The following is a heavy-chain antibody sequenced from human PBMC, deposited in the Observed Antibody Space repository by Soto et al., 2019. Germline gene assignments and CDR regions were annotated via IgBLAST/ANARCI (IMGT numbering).Heavy chain of an antibody. CDR2: ISYDGSNK. Sequence: GGSLRLSCAASGFTFSRYGMHWVRQAPGKGLEWVAVISYDGSNKYYADSVKGRFTISRDNSKNTLYLQMNSLRAEDTAVYFCARERRYCTSTTCYSTHYYFYGMDVWGQGTTVTVSS. V-gene: IGHV3-30-3*01. D-gene: IGHD2-2*02. CDR3: ARERRYCTSTTCYSTHYYFYGMDV. J-gene: IGHJ6*02. CDR1: GFTFSRYG.